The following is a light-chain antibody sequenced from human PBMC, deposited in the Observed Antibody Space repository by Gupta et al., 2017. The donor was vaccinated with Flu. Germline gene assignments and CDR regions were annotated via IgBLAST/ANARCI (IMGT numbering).Light chain of an antibody. Sequence: SALTQPASVSGSPGQSITLSCPGTSSDVGSHNYVSWYQQNPGRSPKLLTYEVTNTPSGVSFRFSGSKSGNTASLTIPGLQDEDETDYSSSSYTTTSSLVFGGGTKVTVL. CDR1: SSDVGSHNY. J-gene: IGLJ3*02. CDR3: SSYTTTSSLV. V-gene: IGLV2-14*01. CDR2: EVT.